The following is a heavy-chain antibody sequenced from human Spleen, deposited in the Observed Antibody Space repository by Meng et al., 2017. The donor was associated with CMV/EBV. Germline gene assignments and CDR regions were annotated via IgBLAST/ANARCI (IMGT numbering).Heavy chain of an antibody. D-gene: IGHD2-15*01. J-gene: IGHJ5*02. V-gene: IGHV4-34*01. Sequence: GDNGSSNEKHQGKGMEWIGEKKQRGSTNNKPTLKNKINISEETNKNQFTLKLSSVTAADTAVYYCARGRRPRKIVVVVAATQNWFDPWGQGTLVTVSS. CDR1: GDN. CDR2: KKQRGST. CDR3: ARGRRPRKIVVVVAATQNWFDP.